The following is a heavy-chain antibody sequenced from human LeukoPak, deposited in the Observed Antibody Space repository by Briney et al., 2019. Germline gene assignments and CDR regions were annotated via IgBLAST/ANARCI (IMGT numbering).Heavy chain of an antibody. CDR3: ARSIGLTGGGVDG. CDR1: AFIFSDYN. J-gene: IGHJ6*02. Sequence: PGRSMRLASPASAFIFSDYNMNWVSPAAGKGREWVSYITNGGSTIHHADSVKGRLTISRDNAKKTLYLQMNSLRAEDTAVYYCARSIGLTGGGVDGWSQGTTVTVSS. D-gene: IGHD3-9*01. V-gene: IGHV3-11*01. CDR2: ITNGGSTI.